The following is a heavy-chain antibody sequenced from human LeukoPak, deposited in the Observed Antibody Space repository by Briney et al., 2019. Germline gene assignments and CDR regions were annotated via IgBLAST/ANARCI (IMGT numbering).Heavy chain of an antibody. Sequence: SETLSLTCAVYGGSFSGYYWSWIRQPPGKGLEWIGEINHSGSTNYNPSLKSRVTISVDTSKNQFSLKLSSATAADTAVYYCARGGGWYDFDYWGQGNLVTVSS. J-gene: IGHJ4*02. CDR1: GGSFSGYY. D-gene: IGHD6-19*01. V-gene: IGHV4-34*01. CDR2: INHSGST. CDR3: ARGGGWYDFDY.